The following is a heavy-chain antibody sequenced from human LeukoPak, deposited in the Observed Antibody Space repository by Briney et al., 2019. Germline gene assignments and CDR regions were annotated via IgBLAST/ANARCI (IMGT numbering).Heavy chain of an antibody. D-gene: IGHD2-2*01. J-gene: IGHJ5*02. V-gene: IGHV6-1*01. CDR3: ARRLTQYDCFDP. CDR1: GDSVSSNSVT. Sequence: SQTLSLTCAIPGDSVSSNSVTWNWIRQSPSRGLEWLGRTYYRSTWYNDYAVSVRGRITVNPDTSKNQFSLHLDSVTPEDTAVYYCARRLTQYDCFDPWGQGILVTVSS. CDR2: TYYRSTWYN.